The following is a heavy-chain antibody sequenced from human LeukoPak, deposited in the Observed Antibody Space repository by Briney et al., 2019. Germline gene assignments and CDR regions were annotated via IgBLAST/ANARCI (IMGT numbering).Heavy chain of an antibody. Sequence: SETLSLTCTVSGGSISGYYWNWIRQPPGKGLEWIGHIFYSGNTNYSPSLKSRVTISVDTSKSQFSLKLTSVTAADTAIYYCARHSSGLYYFDYWGQGTLVTVSS. D-gene: IGHD6-19*01. J-gene: IGHJ4*02. V-gene: IGHV4-59*08. CDR1: GGSISGYY. CDR2: IFYSGNT. CDR3: ARHSSGLYYFDY.